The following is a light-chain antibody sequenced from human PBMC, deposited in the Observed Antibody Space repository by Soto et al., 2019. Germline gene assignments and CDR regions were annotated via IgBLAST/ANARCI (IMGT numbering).Light chain of an antibody. J-gene: IGKJ5*01. CDR1: QSISSW. CDR2: DAS. Sequence: DIQMTQSPSTLSASVGDRVTITYRASQSISSWLAWYQQKPGKAPKLLIYDASSLESGVPSRFSGSGSGTEFTLTISSLQPDDFATYYCQQYNSYRITFGQGNDWRL. V-gene: IGKV1-5*01. CDR3: QQYNSYRIT.